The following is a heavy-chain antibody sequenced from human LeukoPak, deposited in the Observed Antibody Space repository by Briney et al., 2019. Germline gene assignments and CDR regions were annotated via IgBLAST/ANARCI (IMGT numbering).Heavy chain of an antibody. D-gene: IGHD1-1*01. Sequence: GASVKVSCKASGYTFTGYYIHWVRQAPGQGLEWMGWINPHSGGTNYAQKFQGGVTMTRDMSTSTVYMELSSLRSEDTAVYYCARVLERRRYYFDYWGQGTLVTVSS. CDR2: INPHSGGT. V-gene: IGHV1-2*02. CDR1: GYTFTGYY. CDR3: ARVLERRRYYFDY. J-gene: IGHJ4*02.